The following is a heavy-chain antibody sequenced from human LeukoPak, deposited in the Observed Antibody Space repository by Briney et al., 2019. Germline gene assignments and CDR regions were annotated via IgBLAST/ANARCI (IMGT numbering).Heavy chain of an antibody. CDR1: GGSISGYF. D-gene: IGHD2-15*01. V-gene: IGHV4-4*07. Sequence: SETLSLTCTVSGGSISGYFRSWIRQPAGNGLEWIGRIHDNGDSNHNPSLKSRVTMALDTSGNQVSLKLTSVTAADTAVYYCARAPSGCGGTCPSDHWGPGTLVTVSS. J-gene: IGHJ4*02. CDR2: IHDNGDS. CDR3: ARAPSGCGGTCPSDH.